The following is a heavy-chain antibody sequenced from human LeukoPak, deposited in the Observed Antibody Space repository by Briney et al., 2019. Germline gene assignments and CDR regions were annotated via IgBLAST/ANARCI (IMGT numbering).Heavy chain of an antibody. CDR1: GGSISSGGYY. Sequence: SETLSLTCTVSGGSISSGGYYWSWIRQPPGKGLEWIGEINHSGSTNYNPSLKSRVTISVDTSKNQFSLKLSSVTAADTAVYYCATALYSYGSFDYWGQGTLVTVSS. V-gene: IGHV4-39*07. CDR3: ATALYSYGSFDY. CDR2: INHSGST. D-gene: IGHD5-18*01. J-gene: IGHJ4*02.